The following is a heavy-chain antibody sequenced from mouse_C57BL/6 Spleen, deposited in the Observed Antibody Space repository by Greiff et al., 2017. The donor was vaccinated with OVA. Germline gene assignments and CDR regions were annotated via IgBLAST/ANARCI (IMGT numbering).Heavy chain of an antibody. D-gene: IGHD1-1*01. CDR1: GFNIKDDY. Sequence: EVQLQQSGAELVRPGASVKLSCTASGFNIKDDYMHWVKQRPEQGLEWIGWIDPENGDTEYASKFQGKATITADTSSNTAYLQLSSLTSEDTAVYYCTTGTTTPYFDYWGQGTTLTVAS. J-gene: IGHJ2*01. V-gene: IGHV14-4*01. CDR3: TTGTTTPYFDY. CDR2: IDPENGDT.